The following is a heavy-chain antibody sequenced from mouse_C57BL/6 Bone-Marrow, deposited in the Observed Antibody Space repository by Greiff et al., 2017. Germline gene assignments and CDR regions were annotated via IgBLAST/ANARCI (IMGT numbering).Heavy chain of an antibody. V-gene: IGHV14-2*01. D-gene: IGHD2-4*01. CDR2: IDPADGET. Sequence: VQLKQSGAELVKPGASVKLSCTASGFNIKDYYMHWVKQRTEQGLEWIGRIDPADGETKYAPNFQGKATLTVHTSSSTAYLLLSSLTSGVTAVYYCAYFCDDCDDDDWGQGTTLTVSS. CDR3: AYFCDDCDDDD. J-gene: IGHJ2*01. CDR1: GFNIKDYY.